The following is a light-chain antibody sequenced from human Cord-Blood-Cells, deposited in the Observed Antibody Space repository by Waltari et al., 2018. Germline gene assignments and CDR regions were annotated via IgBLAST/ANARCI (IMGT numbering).Light chain of an antibody. Sequence: QSALTQPASVSGSPGQSITISCTGTSSDVGGYNYVSWYQQHPGKAPKRMIYDVSNRPTGVSNRFSGSKSGNTASLTISRLQAEDEADYYCSSYTSSSTLVFGGGTKLTVL. CDR2: DVS. J-gene: IGLJ3*02. CDR1: SSDVGGYNY. CDR3: SSYTSSSTLV. V-gene: IGLV2-14*03.